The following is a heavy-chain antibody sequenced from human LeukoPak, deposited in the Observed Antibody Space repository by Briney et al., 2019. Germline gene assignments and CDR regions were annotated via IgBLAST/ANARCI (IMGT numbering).Heavy chain of an antibody. CDR2: IKQDGSQK. J-gene: IGHJ4*02. CDR3: ARLFRDVTTFDY. V-gene: IGHV3-7*01. D-gene: IGHD1-1*01. Sequence: GGSLRLSCTASGFTFSSSWMSWVRQAPGRGLEWVASIKQDGSQKYYVDSVKGRFTISRDNAKNSLYLQMNSLRAEDTAVYYCARLFRDVTTFDYWGQGTLVTVSS. CDR1: GFTFSSSW.